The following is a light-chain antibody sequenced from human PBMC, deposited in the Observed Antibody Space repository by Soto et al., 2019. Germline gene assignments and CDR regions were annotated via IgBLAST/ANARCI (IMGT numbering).Light chain of an antibody. J-gene: IGKJ5*01. Sequence: EIVLTQSPATLSLSPGERATLSCRASQSVSSSYLAWYQQKPGQAPRLLIYGASSRATGIPDRFSGSGSLTDFTLTISRLEPEDFAVDYCQQYGSSPPITFGQGTRLEIK. CDR2: GAS. CDR3: QQYGSSPPIT. CDR1: QSVSSSY. V-gene: IGKV3-20*01.